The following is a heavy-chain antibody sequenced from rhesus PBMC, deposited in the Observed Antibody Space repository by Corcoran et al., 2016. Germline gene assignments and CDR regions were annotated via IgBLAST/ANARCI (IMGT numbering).Heavy chain of an antibody. J-gene: IGHJ5-1*01. Sequence: QVQLVKSGAEIKQPGASVKLSCKTSGYTFTTYYIHWVRQAPGQGLEWIVLTSPYSVNNEYTQKSQDRVTRTTDTSTNTCYMALSSLRSEDTAVYYWTREGTVRCNRFYVWGPRVLVTVSS. V-gene: IGHV1-180*01. CDR2: TSPYSVNN. CDR1: GYTFTTYY. D-gene: IGHD5-24*01. CDR3: TREGTVRCNRFYV.